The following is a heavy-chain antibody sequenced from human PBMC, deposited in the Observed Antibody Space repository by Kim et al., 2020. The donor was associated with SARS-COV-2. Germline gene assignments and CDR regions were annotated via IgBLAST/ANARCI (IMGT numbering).Heavy chain of an antibody. CDR1: GFTFSSYS. V-gene: IGHV3-48*02. J-gene: IGHJ6*02. CDR2: ISSSSSTI. CDR3: ARVGNTWIQLWGLSMDV. D-gene: IGHD5-18*01. Sequence: GGSLRLSCAASGFTFSSYSMNWVRQAPGKGLELVSYISSSSSTIYYADSVKGRFTISRDNAKNSLYLQMNSLRDEDTAVYYCARVGNTWIQLWGLSMDVWGQGTTVTVSS.